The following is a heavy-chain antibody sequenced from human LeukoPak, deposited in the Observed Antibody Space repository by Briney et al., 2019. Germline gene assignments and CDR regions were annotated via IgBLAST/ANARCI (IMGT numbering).Heavy chain of an antibody. J-gene: IGHJ4*02. CDR1: GFTFSSYA. CDR2: ISGSGGST. D-gene: IGHD5-18*01. Sequence: GGSLRLSCAASGFTFSSYAMSWVRQAPGKGLEWVSAISGSGGSTYYADSVKGRFTISRDNSKNTLYLQMSSLRAEDTAVYYCARIFIGYSYGLDYWGQGTLVTVSS. V-gene: IGHV3-23*01. CDR3: ARIFIGYSYGLDY.